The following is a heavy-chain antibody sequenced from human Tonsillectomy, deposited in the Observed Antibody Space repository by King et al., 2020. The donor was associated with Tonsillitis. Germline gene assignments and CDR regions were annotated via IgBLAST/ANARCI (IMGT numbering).Heavy chain of an antibody. D-gene: IGHD4-23*01. J-gene: IGHJ4*02. Sequence: VQLVESGGGVVQPGRSLRVSCEVSGFTFSHYALHWVRQGPGKGLEWVSFMSYDGTKEYYADSVKGRFTISRDNSKNTMYLQMNSLRVEDTAVYYCARGDFGGNSYFDYWGQGSLVTVSS. CDR2: MSYDGTKE. V-gene: IGHV3-30*01. CDR1: GFTFSHYA. CDR3: ARGDFGGNSYFDY.